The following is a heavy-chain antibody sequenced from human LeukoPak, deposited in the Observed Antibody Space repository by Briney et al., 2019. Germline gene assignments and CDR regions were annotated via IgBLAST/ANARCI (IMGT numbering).Heavy chain of an antibody. CDR3: AREDYYDSSGYFSY. V-gene: IGHV1-18*01. CDR1: GFTFSSYG. CDR2: INPNSGGT. Sequence: GRSLRLSCAASGFTFSSYGMHWVRQAPGQGLEWMGWINPNSGGTNYAQKLQGRVTMTTDTSTSTAYMELRSLRSDDTAVYYCAREDYYDSSGYFSYWGQGTLVTVSS. D-gene: IGHD3-22*01. J-gene: IGHJ4*02.